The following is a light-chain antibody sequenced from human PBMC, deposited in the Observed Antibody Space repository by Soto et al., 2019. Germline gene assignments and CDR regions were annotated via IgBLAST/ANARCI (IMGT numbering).Light chain of an antibody. Sequence: QSALTQPASVAGSPGQSITISCTVTSGDVGDYNYVSWYQQHPAKAPKRMIYEVRNRPSGVSNRFSGSKSDNTASLTISGLQAEDDADYYCSSYTNSRTYVFGPETKLTVL. J-gene: IGLJ1*01. V-gene: IGLV2-14*01. CDR2: EVR. CDR1: SGDVGDYNY. CDR3: SSYTNSRTYV.